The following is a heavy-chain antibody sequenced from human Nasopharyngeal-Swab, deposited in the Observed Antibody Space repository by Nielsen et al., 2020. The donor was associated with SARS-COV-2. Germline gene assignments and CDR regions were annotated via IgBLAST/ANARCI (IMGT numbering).Heavy chain of an antibody. J-gene: IGHJ4*02. CDR1: GGSISSGGYY. V-gene: IGHV4-31*03. CDR3: ARGQTIFGVVTGPFDY. D-gene: IGHD3-3*01. Sequence: SETLSLTCTVSGGSISSGGYYWSRIRQHPGTGLEWIGYIYYSGSTYYNPSLKSRVTISVDTSKNQFSLKLSSVTAADTAVYYCARGQTIFGVVTGPFDYWGQGTLVTVSS. CDR2: IYYSGST.